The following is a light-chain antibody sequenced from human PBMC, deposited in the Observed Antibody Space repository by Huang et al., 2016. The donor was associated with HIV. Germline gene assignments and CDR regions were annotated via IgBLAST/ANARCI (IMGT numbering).Light chain of an antibody. Sequence: VMKQSPATLSVSPGERATLSCRASESILRNLAWDQQRPGQPPRLLIYGASVRLPGIPDRFRGSGSGTEFSLTISSLQSEDFAVYYCQQYNKWPPYTYGQGTKLEIK. CDR3: QQYNKWPPYT. V-gene: IGKV3-15*01. CDR1: ESILRN. J-gene: IGKJ2*01. CDR2: GAS.